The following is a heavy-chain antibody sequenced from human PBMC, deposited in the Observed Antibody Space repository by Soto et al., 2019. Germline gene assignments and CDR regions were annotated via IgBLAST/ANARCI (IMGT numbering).Heavy chain of an antibody. V-gene: IGHV1-69*13. J-gene: IGHJ4*02. CDR1: GGSFGKSA. D-gene: IGHD3-3*01. CDR2: FIPVYRTL. Sequence: ASVKVSCKASGGSFGKSAINWVRQTPGQGLEWLGGFIPVYRTLNYAQKFQGRVAITADESTGTAYMTLSSLASDDTAVYYCATGVIWIGYFTVDSWGQGTRVTVSS. CDR3: ATGVIWIGYFTVDS.